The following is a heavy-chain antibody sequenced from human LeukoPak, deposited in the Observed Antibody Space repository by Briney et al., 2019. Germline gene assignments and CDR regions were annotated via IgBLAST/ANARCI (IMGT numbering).Heavy chain of an antibody. CDR2: IYSGGST. V-gene: IGHV3-53*01. Sequence: GGSLRLSCAASGFTVSSNYMSWVRQAPGKGLEWVSVIYSGGSTYYADSVKGRFTISRDNSKNTLYLQMNSLRAEDTAVYYCARDSADYSSSWYGRDYYYYYMDVWGKGTTVTISS. D-gene: IGHD6-13*01. CDR1: GFTVSSNY. CDR3: ARDSADYSSSWYGRDYYYYYMDV. J-gene: IGHJ6*03.